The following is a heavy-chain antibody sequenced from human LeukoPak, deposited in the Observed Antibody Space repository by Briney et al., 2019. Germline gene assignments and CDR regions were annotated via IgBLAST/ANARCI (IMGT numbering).Heavy chain of an antibody. D-gene: IGHD3-22*01. J-gene: IGHJ3*01. Sequence: SETLSLTCAVYGGSFIGYYWSWIRQPPGKGLEWIGEINHFGSTNYNPSLKSRVTISIDTSKNQFSLKLSSVTAADTAVYYCSAGEGYYDSSDYYSAWAFNVWGQGTMVTVSS. CDR2: INHFGST. CDR1: GGSFIGYY. V-gene: IGHV4-34*01. CDR3: SAGEGYYDSSDYYSAWAFNV.